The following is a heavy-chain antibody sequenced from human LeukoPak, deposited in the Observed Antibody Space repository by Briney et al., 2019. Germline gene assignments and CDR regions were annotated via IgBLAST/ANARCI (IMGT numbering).Heavy chain of an antibody. J-gene: IGHJ4*02. CDR3: ARDRIPLLRYFDWLXDY. CDR1: GGTFSSYA. CDR2: IIPIFGTA. Sequence: SVKVSCKASGGTFSSYAISWVRQAPGQGLEWMGRIIPIFGTANYAQKFQSRVTITTDESTSTAYMELSSLRSEDTAVYYCARDRIPLLRYFDWLXDYXGQGXLVTVX. V-gene: IGHV1-69*05. D-gene: IGHD3-9*01.